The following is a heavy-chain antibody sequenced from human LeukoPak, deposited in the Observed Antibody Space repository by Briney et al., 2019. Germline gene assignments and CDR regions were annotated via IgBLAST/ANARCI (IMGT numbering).Heavy chain of an antibody. CDR2: IYHSGSP. V-gene: IGHV4-38-2*01. CDR3: ARHVNLQLVNG. CDR1: GYSISSGYY. D-gene: IGHD6-6*01. Sequence: PSETLSLTCAFSGYSISSGYYWGWIRQPPGKGLEWIGSIYHSGSPYYNPSLKSRVTISVDTSKNQFSLKLSSVTAADTAVYYCARHVNLQLVNGWGQGTLVTVSS. J-gene: IGHJ4*02.